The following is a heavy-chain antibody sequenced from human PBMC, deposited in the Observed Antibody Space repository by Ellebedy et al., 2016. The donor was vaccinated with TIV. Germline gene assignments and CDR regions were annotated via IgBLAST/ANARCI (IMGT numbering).Heavy chain of an antibody. J-gene: IGHJ4*02. CDR3: ARAARHDSSDFDD. CDR2: ISWNSGSI. V-gene: IGHV3-9*01. CDR1: GFTFDDYA. D-gene: IGHD3-22*01. Sequence: GGSLRLSCAASGFTFDDYAMHWVRQAPGKGLEWVSGISWNSGSIGYADFVKGRFTISRDNAENSLYLQMNRLRPEDTAVYYCARAARHDSSDFDDWGQGTLVTVSS.